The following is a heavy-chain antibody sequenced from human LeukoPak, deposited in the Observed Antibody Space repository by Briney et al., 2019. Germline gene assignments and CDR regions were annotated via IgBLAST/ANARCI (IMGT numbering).Heavy chain of an antibody. CDR1: GYSISSGYY. V-gene: IGHV4-38-2*02. Sequence: SETLSLTCAVSGYSISSGYYWGWIRQPPGKGLEWIGSIYHSGSTYYNPSLKSRVTISVDTSKNQFSLKLSSVTAPDTAVYYCARDRYCSSTSCWGWFDPWGQGTLVTVSS. CDR3: ARDRYCSSTSCWGWFDP. J-gene: IGHJ5*02. D-gene: IGHD2-2*01. CDR2: IYHSGST.